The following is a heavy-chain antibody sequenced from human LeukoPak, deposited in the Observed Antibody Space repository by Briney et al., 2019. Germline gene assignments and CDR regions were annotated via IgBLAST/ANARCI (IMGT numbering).Heavy chain of an antibody. Sequence: KPSETLSLTCTVSGGSISSYYWSWIRQPPGKGLEWIGYIYYSGSTSYNPSLKSRVTISVDTSKNQFSLKLSSVTAADTAVYYCARDPSHSGSYWFDPWGQGTLVTVSS. CDR3: ARDPSHSGSYWFDP. J-gene: IGHJ5*02. CDR2: IYYSGST. D-gene: IGHD1-26*01. CDR1: GGSISSYY. V-gene: IGHV4-59*01.